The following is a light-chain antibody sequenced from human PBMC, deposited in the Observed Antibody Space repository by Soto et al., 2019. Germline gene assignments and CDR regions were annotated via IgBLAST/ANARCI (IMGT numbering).Light chain of an antibody. Sequence: QSALTQPASVSGSPGQSITISCTGTSSDVGGYNYVSWYQQHPAKAPKLMIYEVSNRPSGVSHRFSGSKSGNTASLPISGLQAEDVADYYCFSYTTSSTLVFGGGTKLTVL. J-gene: IGLJ3*02. V-gene: IGLV2-14*01. CDR1: SSDVGGYNY. CDR3: FSYTTSSTLV. CDR2: EVS.